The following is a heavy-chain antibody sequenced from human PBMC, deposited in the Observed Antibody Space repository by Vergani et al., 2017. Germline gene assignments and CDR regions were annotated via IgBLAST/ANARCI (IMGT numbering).Heavy chain of an antibody. J-gene: IGHJ6*02. V-gene: IGHV3-21*06. CDR3: TRVFDPADFNCGDSSSCYDNYYYGMDV. Sequence: EVQLVESGGGLVKPGGSLRLSWAASGFTFSSYSMNWVRQAPGKGLEWVSSISSSGSFIDYADSLKGRFTISRDNTKNSLYLQMNSLRAEDTAVYYCTRVFDPADFNCGDSSSCYDNYYYGMDVWGQGTTVTVSS. D-gene: IGHD3-22*01. CDR1: GFTFSSYS. CDR2: ISSSGSFI.